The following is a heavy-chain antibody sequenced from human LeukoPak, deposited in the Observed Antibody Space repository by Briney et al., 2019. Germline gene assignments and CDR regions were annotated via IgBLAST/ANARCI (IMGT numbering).Heavy chain of an antibody. CDR3: ARGNIAARPGYYYYMDV. D-gene: IGHD6-6*01. V-gene: IGHV1-69*05. Sequence: SVKVSCKASGGTFSSYAISWVRQAPGQGLEWMRGIIPIFGTANYAQKFQGRVTITTDESTSTAYMELSSLRSEDTAVYYCARGNIAARPGYYYYMDVWGKGTTVTVSS. J-gene: IGHJ6*03. CDR2: IIPIFGTA. CDR1: GGTFSSYA.